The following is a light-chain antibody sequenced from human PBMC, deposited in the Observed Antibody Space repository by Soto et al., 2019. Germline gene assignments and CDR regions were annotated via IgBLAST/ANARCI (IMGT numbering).Light chain of an antibody. CDR2: DVS. J-gene: IGKJ5*01. CDR1: QSVTNY. V-gene: IGKV3-11*01. Sequence: EVVLTQSPVTLSLSPGGRATLSCRASQSVTNYLAWYQQRPGQAPRLLLYDVSTRATGIPARFSGSGSGTDFTLTISSLEPEDFAIYYCQQRLSWPITFGQGTRLEIK. CDR3: QQRLSWPIT.